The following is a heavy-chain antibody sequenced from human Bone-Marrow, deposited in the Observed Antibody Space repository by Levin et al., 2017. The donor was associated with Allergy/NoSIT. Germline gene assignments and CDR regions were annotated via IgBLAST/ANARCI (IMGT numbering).Heavy chain of an antibody. J-gene: IGHJ5*02. D-gene: IGHD2-15*01. CDR2: IYPGDSDT. Sequence: KVSCKGSGYTFANDWIGWVRHVPGKGLEWIGVIYPGDSDTRYSPSFQGQVTMSADKSINTAYLQWTSLKASDTAMYYCAMSIGYCSGGSCWGWFAPWGQGTQVTVSS. CDR1: GYTFANDW. CDR3: AMSIGYCSGGSCWGWFAP. V-gene: IGHV5-51*01.